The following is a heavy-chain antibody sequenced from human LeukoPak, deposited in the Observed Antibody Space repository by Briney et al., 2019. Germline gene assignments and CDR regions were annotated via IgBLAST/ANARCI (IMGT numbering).Heavy chain of an antibody. CDR1: GFSFSGYW. Sequence: GGPLRLSCAASGFSFSGYWMTWVRQAPGKRLEWVANIKEDGSEKYYADFVKGRFTISRDNAKNSLDLQMNSLRAEDTAVYYCARRGSTDYWGQGTLVTVSS. D-gene: IGHD2/OR15-2a*01. V-gene: IGHV3-7*03. CDR3: ARRGSTDY. J-gene: IGHJ4*02. CDR2: IKEDGSEK.